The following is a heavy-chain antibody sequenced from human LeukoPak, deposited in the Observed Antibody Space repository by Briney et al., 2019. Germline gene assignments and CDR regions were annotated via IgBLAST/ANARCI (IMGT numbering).Heavy chain of an antibody. Sequence: AGGSLRLSCAASGFTFSSHWMHWVRHAPGKGLVWVSRINEDGSTTNYADSVKGRSTIFRDNAKNTLYLQMNSLRAEDTAVYYCVRDLGGRSGHWGQGTLVTVSS. V-gene: IGHV3-74*01. D-gene: IGHD1-26*01. CDR2: INEDGSTT. CDR1: GFTFSSHW. CDR3: VRDLGGRSGH. J-gene: IGHJ4*02.